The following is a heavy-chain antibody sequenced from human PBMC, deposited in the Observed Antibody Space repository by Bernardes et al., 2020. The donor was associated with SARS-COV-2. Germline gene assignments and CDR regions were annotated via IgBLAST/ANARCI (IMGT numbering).Heavy chain of an antibody. D-gene: IGHD2-15*01. V-gene: IGHV1-2*02. J-gene: IGHJ4*02. CDR2: INPNSGGT. CDR3: ARGLSGVAGSGGSSPDY. CDR1: GYTFTGYY. Sequence: ASVKVSCKASGYTFTGYYMHWVRQAPGQGLEWMGWINPNSGGTNYAQKFQGRVTMTRDTSISTAYMELSRLRSDDTAVYYCARGLSGVAGSGGSSPDYWGQGTLVTVSS.